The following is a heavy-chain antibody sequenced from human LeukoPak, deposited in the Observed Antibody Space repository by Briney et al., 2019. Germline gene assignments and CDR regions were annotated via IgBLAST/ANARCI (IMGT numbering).Heavy chain of an antibody. D-gene: IGHD3-22*01. CDR3: AKRDSSGSYPYYFDY. J-gene: IGHJ4*02. V-gene: IGHV3-53*01. Sequence: PGGSLRLSCAASGFTVSSNYMSWVRQAPGKGLEWVSVIYSGGSTYYADSVKGRFTISRDNSKDTLYLQMNSLRAEDTAVYYCAKRDSSGSYPYYFDYWGQGTLVTVSS. CDR2: IYSGGST. CDR1: GFTVSSNY.